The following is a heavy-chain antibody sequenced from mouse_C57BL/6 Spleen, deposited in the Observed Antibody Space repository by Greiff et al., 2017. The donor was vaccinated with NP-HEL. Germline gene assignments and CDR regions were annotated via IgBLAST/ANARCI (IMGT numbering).Heavy chain of an antibody. CDR3: ARPHSSGYSTWFAY. V-gene: IGHV2-6*03. Sequence: QVHVKQSGPGLVAPSQSLSITCTVSGFSLTSYGVHWVRQPPGKGLEWLVVIWSDGSTTYNSALNSRLSISTDNSKSPVFLKLNSVHTDDTAMYYCARPHSSGYSTWFAYWGQGTLVTVSA. CDR1: GFSLTSYG. CDR2: IWSDGST. J-gene: IGHJ3*01. D-gene: IGHD3-2*02.